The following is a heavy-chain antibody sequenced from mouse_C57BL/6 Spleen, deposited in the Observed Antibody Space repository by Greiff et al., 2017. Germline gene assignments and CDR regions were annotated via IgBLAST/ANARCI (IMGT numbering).Heavy chain of an antibody. Sequence: VQLKESGGGLVKPGGSLKLSCAASGFTFSSYAMSWVRQTPEKRLEWVATISDGGSYTYYPDNVKGRFTISRDNAKNNLYLQMSHLKSEDTAMYYCAREGTTARRYFDVWGTGTTVTVSS. CDR2: ISDGGSYT. CDR1: GFTFSSYA. CDR3: AREGTTARRYFDV. J-gene: IGHJ1*03. D-gene: IGHD1-2*01. V-gene: IGHV5-4*01.